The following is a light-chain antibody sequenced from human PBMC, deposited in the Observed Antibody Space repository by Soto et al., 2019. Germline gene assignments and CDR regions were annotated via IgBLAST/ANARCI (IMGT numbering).Light chain of an antibody. CDR3: QRRSRRPRT. CDR1: HGVSSY. Sequence: LTQSPATMSLSPREGATLSCRARHGVSSYLAWHQQTPGQAPRLLIYDASNRATGIPAWFSGGGSGTFFTLTISRLDPEDLAVYYCQRRSRRPRTFGQGTKVDIK. J-gene: IGKJ1*01. V-gene: IGKV3-11*01. CDR2: DAS.